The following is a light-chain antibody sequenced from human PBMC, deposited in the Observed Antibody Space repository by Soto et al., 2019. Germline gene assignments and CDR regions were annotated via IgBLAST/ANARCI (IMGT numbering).Light chain of an antibody. Sequence: EIVLTQSPGTLSLSPGEGATLSCSASQSVSSNYLAWYQQKPGQAPRLLIYGASSRATGIPDRFSGSGSGTDFTLTISNLQPEDFATYFCQQSKTFPLTFGGGTKVDI. CDR3: QQSKTFPLT. CDR1: QSVSSNY. J-gene: IGKJ4*01. V-gene: IGKV3-20*01. CDR2: GAS.